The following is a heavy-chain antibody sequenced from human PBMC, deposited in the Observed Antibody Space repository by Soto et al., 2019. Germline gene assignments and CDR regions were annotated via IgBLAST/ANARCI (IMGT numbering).Heavy chain of an antibody. Sequence: EVQLEESGGGLVQPRGSLRLSCAASGFTFSSYEMNWVRQAPGKGLEWISYISSSGNTIYYTDSVKGRFTISRDNAKNSLFLQMNSLRAEDTAVYYCARQWKLQRVFDQWGQGTLVTVSS. V-gene: IGHV3-48*03. CDR2: ISSSGNTI. CDR3: ARQWKLQRVFDQ. J-gene: IGHJ4*02. D-gene: IGHD6-19*01. CDR1: GFTFSSYE.